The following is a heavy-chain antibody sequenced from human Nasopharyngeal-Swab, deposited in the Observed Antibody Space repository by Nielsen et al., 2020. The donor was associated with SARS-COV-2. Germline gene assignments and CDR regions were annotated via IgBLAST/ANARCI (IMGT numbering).Heavy chain of an antibody. D-gene: IGHD3-9*01. CDR3: ARRPDYDILTGYSYYFDY. CDR2: IYPGDSDT. Sequence: GESLKISCKGSGYSFTSYWIGWVRQMPGKGLEWMGIIYPGDSDTSYSPSFQGQVTISADKSISTAYLQWSSLKASDTAMYYCARRPDYDILTGYSYYFDYWGQGTLVTVSS. V-gene: IGHV5-51*01. J-gene: IGHJ4*02. CDR1: GYSFTSYW.